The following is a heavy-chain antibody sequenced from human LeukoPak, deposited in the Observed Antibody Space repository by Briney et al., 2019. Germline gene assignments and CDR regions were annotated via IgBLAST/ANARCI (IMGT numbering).Heavy chain of an antibody. V-gene: IGHV3-23*01. Sequence: GGSLRLSCGASGFTVSSNYMSWVRQAPGKGLEWVSAISGSGGSTYYADSVKGRFTISRDNSKNTLYLQMNSLRAEDTAVYYCAKTYSSRSYYMDVWGKGTTVTVSS. CDR1: GFTVSSNY. CDR2: ISGSGGST. J-gene: IGHJ6*03. CDR3: AKTYSSRSYYMDV. D-gene: IGHD6-13*01.